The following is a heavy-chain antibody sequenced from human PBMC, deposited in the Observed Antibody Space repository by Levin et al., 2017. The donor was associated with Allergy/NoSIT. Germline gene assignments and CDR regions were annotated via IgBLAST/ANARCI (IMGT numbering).Heavy chain of an antibody. V-gene: IGHV3-48*02. CDR3: AGMKRNILQAFGI. J-gene: IGHJ3*02. D-gene: IGHD2/OR15-2a*01. CDR1: GFTFSSYG. CDR2: ISSSSSSI. Sequence: GESLKISCAASGFTFSSYGMHWVRQAPGKGLEWISYISSSSSSIDYADSVKGRFTIFRDNAKKYLFLQMNSLRDDDTAVYFCAGMKRNILQAFGIWGQGTMVTVSS.